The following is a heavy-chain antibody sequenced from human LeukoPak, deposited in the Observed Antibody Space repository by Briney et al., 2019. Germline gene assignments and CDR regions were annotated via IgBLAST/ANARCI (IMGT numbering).Heavy chain of an antibody. D-gene: IGHD6-19*01. Sequence: SETLSLTCTVSGGSISSGSHYWSWIRQPAGKGLEWIGRIYTSGSTNYNPSLKSRVTISVDTPKNQFSLKLSSVTAADTAVYYCARVQWLYYFDCWGQGTLVTVSS. V-gene: IGHV4-61*02. J-gene: IGHJ4*02. CDR3: ARVQWLYYFDC. CDR2: IYTSGST. CDR1: GGSISSGSHY.